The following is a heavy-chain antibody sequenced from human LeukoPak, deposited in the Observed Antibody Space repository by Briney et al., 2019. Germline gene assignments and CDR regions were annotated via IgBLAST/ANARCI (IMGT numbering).Heavy chain of an antibody. Sequence: RGSLRLSCAASGFTFSSYAMHWVRQAPGKGLNWVAVISYDGSNKYYADSVKGRFTISRDNSKNTLYLQMNSLRAEDTAVYYCAKTDYYDSSGYLLPSPPFDYWGQGTLVTVSS. J-gene: IGHJ4*02. CDR3: AKTDYYDSSGYLLPSPPFDY. V-gene: IGHV3-30*07. D-gene: IGHD3-22*01. CDR2: ISYDGSNK. CDR1: GFTFSSYA.